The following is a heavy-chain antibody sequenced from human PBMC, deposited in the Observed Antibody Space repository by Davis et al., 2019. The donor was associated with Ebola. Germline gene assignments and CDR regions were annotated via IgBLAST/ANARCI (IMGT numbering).Heavy chain of an antibody. CDR2: VYGGGST. CDR3: ARDRHDSAAYGF. D-gene: IGHD3-16*01. Sequence: SETLSLTCIVSGGSMDSYYWSWIRQPAGRGLEWIGRVYGGGSTNYNPSLESRVTISLDTSKNQFSPRLNSVTAADTAIYVCARDRHDSAAYGFWGQGTLVTVSA. CDR1: GGSMDSYY. J-gene: IGHJ4*02. V-gene: IGHV4-4*07.